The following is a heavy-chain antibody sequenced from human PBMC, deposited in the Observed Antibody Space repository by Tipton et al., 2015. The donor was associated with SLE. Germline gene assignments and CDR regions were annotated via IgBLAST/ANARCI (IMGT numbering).Heavy chain of an antibody. J-gene: IGHJ6*02. V-gene: IGHV3-30*03. D-gene: IGHD6-19*01. CDR2: ISFDATNI. CDR3: ATGPQRGSNGWYTYYYGMDV. CDR1: GFTFSTYG. Sequence: SLRLSCAASGFTFSTYGMHWVRQAPGRGLEWVAVISFDATNIYYVDSVKGRFTISRDNSKNTLLLQMNSLRVEDKAVYFCATGPQRGSNGWYTYYYGMDVWGQGTTVTVSS.